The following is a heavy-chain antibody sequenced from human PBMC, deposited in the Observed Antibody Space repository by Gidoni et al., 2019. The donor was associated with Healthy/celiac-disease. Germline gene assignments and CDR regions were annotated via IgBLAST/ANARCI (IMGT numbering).Heavy chain of an antibody. CDR1: GVSISSYY. CDR2: IYTSGST. CDR3: AREAAEYYGSGYSDY. Sequence: QVQLQASGPGRVKPSETLSLTCTVSGVSISSYYWSWIRQPAGKGLEWIGRIYTSGSTNYNPYLKSRVTMSVDTSKNQFSLKLSSVTAADTAVYYCAREAAEYYGSGYSDYWGQGTLVTVSS. V-gene: IGHV4-4*07. D-gene: IGHD3-10*01. J-gene: IGHJ4*02.